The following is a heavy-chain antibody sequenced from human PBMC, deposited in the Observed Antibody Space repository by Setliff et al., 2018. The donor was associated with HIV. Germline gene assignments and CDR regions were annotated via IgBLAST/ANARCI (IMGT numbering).Heavy chain of an antibody. D-gene: IGHD1-1*01. CDR1: GYTFSSYA. CDR3: AREGNDLLPIDF. V-gene: IGHV1-3*04. J-gene: IGHJ4*02. CDR2: INTGNGNT. Sequence: ASVMVSCKASGYTFSSYAINWVRQAPGQRLEWMGRINTGNGNTRYSQNFQGRVTITSDTSASTAYMEVSSLRSEDTALYYCAREGNDLLPIDFWGQGTLVTVSS.